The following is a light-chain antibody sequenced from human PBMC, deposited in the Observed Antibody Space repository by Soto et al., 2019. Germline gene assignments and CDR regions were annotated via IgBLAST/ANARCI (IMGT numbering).Light chain of an antibody. CDR3: LQDFKYPRT. CDR1: QGIKND. CDR2: GAS. J-gene: IGKJ3*01. V-gene: IGKV1-6*01. Sequence: AIQMTQSPSSLSGAVGGRVTMTCRASQGIKNDLNWYQQKPGKAPQLLIYGASTLQRGVPSRFSGSGSGIDFTLTISSLQPEDFATYYCLQDFKYPRTFGPGTRVDL.